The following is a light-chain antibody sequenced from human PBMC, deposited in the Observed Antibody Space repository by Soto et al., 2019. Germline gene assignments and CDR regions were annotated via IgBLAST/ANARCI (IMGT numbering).Light chain of an antibody. CDR3: QQYENLPT. Sequence: IQMTQSPSSLSASVGDRVTITCRASQSIGVWLAWYQQKPGRAPKLLIYDASNLEAGVPSRFRGSGSGTDFTFTISRLQPEDIATYYCQQYENLPTFGQGTRLEIK. J-gene: IGKJ5*01. V-gene: IGKV1-33*01. CDR1: QSIGVW. CDR2: DAS.